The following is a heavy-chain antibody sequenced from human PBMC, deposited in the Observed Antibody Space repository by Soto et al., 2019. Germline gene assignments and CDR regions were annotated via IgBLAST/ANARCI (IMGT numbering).Heavy chain of an antibody. V-gene: IGHV3-48*02. J-gene: IGHJ6*01. CDR2: ISSSSSTI. D-gene: IGHD3-3*01. Sequence: GGSLRLSCAASGFIFSSYSMNWVHQAPGKGLEWVSYISSSSSTIYYADSVKGRFTISRDNAKNSLYLQMNSLRDEDTAVYYCARDRKFYFCSGYPGRFGMDVCGQGTTVTVSS. CDR3: ARDRKFYFCSGYPGRFGMDV. CDR1: GFIFSSYS.